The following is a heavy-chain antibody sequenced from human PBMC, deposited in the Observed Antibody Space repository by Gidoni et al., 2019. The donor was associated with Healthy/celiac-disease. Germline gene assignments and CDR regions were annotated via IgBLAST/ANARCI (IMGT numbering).Heavy chain of an antibody. Sequence: EGQLVEAGGGLVTHGMSLRLSCADSVFTFSSYSMNWVRQATGKGLKWVSSISSSSSYIYYADSVKGRFTISRDNAKNSLYLQMNSRRAEDTAVYYCARDRVVPAATLADYWGQGTLVTVSS. CDR1: VFTFSSYS. CDR3: ARDRVVPAATLADY. CDR2: ISSSSSYI. V-gene: IGHV3-21*01. J-gene: IGHJ4*02. D-gene: IGHD2-2*01.